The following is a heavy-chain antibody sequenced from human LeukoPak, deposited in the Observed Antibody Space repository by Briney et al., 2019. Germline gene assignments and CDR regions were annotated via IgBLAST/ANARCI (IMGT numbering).Heavy chain of an antibody. Sequence: ASVKVSCKASGYTFTGYYMHWVRQAPGQGLEWMGWINPNSGGTNYAQKFQGRVTMTRDTSISTAYMELSRLRSDDTAVYYCARVMILLDRIYYDILTGYPYYFDYWGQGTLVTVSS. D-gene: IGHD3-9*01. CDR2: INPNSGGT. CDR1: GYTFTGYY. V-gene: IGHV1-2*02. J-gene: IGHJ4*02. CDR3: ARVMILLDRIYYDILTGYPYYFDY.